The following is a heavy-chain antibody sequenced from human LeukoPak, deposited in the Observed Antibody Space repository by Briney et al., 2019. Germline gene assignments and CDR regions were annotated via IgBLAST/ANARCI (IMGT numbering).Heavy chain of an antibody. V-gene: IGHV3-11*01. D-gene: IGHD6-19*01. CDR1: GFIFSDYH. CDR2: ISPGGDEV. Sequence: GSLRLSCAASGFIFSDYHMSWIRQAPGKGLEWVSYISPGGDEVYFADSVKGRFTISRGNAKNSLFLQMSSLTAEDTAVYYCSGGRDIAVAGPGGYFDYWGQGSLVTVSS. CDR3: SGGRDIAVAGPGGYFDY. J-gene: IGHJ4*02.